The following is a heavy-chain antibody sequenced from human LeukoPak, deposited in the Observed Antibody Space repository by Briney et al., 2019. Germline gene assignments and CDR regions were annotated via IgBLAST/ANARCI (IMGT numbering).Heavy chain of an antibody. V-gene: IGHV4-34*01. J-gene: IGHJ4*02. CDR1: GGSFSGYY. CDR3: ARGGLPYYFDY. Sequence: PSETLSLTCAVYGGSFSGYYWSWIRQPPGKGLEWIGEINHSGSTNYNPSLKSRVTISVDTSKNQFSLKLSSVTAADTAVYYCARGGLPYYFDYWGQGTLVTVSS. CDR2: INHSGST.